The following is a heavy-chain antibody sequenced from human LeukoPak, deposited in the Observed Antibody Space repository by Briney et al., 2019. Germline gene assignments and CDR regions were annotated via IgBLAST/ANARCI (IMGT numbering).Heavy chain of an antibody. Sequence: ASVKVSCKASGYTFTGYYVHWVRQAPGQGLEWMGWINPNSGGTNYAQKFQGRVTMTRDTSISTAYMELSRLRSDDTAVYYCARAHIGVYDSSGSHTWNYYYYGMDVWGQGTTVTVSS. CDR2: INPNSGGT. CDR1: GYTFTGYY. J-gene: IGHJ6*02. D-gene: IGHD3-22*01. CDR3: ARAHIGVYDSSGSHTWNYYYYGMDV. V-gene: IGHV1-2*02.